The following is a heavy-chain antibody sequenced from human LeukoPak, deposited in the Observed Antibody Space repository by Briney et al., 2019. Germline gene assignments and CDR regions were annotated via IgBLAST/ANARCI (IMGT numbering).Heavy chain of an antibody. CDR3: ARALYYYDSSGFRNAFDI. D-gene: IGHD3-22*01. V-gene: IGHV1-69*05. CDR1: GGTFSSYA. CDR2: IIPIFGTA. J-gene: IGHJ3*02. Sequence: SVKVSCKASGGTFSSYAISWVRQAPGQGLEWMGGIIPIFGTANYAQKFQGRVTITRDTSASTAYMELSSLRSEDTAVYYCARALYYYDSSGFRNAFDIWGQGTMVTVSS.